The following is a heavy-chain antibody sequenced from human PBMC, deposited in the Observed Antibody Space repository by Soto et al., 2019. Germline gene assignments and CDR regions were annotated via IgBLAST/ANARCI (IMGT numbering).Heavy chain of an antibody. V-gene: IGHV2-70*11. Sequence: SGPTLVNPTETLTLTFTVSGFSLSTSGLCVSWIRQPPGKALEWLARIDWDDDKYYNTSLKTRLTISKDTSKNQVVLTKTNMDPVDTATYYCARIKRGDTNWYYLDYWGRGPLVTLSS. CDR1: GFSLSTSGLC. J-gene: IGHJ4*02. CDR3: ARIKRGDTNWYYLDY. D-gene: IGHD1-7*01. CDR2: IDWDDDK.